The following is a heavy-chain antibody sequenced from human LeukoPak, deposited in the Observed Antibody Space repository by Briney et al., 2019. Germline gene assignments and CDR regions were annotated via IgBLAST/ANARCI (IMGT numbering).Heavy chain of an antibody. D-gene: IGHD4-23*01. CDR2: IFYSGST. J-gene: IGHJ3*01. CDR1: GGSISTSSYY. V-gene: IGHV4-39*07. CDR3: ARIAVVTQGDAFDL. Sequence: SETLSLICAVSGGSISTSSYYWGWVRQPPGKGLEWIGNIFYSGSTYYSPSLKSRVTISLDTSKNQFSLKLSSVTAADTAVYYCARIAVVTQGDAFDLWGRGTLVTVSS.